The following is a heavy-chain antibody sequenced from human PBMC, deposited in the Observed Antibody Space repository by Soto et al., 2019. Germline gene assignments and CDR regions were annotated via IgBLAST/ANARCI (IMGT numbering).Heavy chain of an antibody. Sequence: PGGSLRLSCAASGFTFSSYGMHWVRQAPGKGLEWVAVISYDGSNKYYADSVKGRFTISRDNSKNTLYLQMNSLRAEDRAVYYCAKNVYDFWSGYPTYGMDGLGQGTTVTVSS. CDR1: GFTFSSYG. CDR2: ISYDGSNK. V-gene: IGHV3-30*18. CDR3: AKNVYDFWSGYPTYGMDG. D-gene: IGHD3-3*01. J-gene: IGHJ6*02.